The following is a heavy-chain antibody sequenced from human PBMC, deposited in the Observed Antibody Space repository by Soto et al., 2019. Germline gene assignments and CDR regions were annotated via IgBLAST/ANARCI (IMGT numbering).Heavy chain of an antibody. Sequence: QVQLVQSGAEVKKPGSSVKVSCKASGGTFSTSSINWLRQAPGQRPEWMGNILPIFGTADYAQKFQDRVTITADKATDTAYMELRSLFSGDTAVYYCARGNEYGGNADAFDIWGQGTVVTVSS. CDR1: GGTFSTSS. V-gene: IGHV1-69*14. D-gene: IGHD4-17*01. J-gene: IGHJ3*02. CDR2: ILPIFGTA. CDR3: ARGNEYGGNADAFDI.